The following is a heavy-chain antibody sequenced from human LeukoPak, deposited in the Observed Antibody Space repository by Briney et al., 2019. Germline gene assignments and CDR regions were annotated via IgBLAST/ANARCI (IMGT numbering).Heavy chain of an antibody. D-gene: IGHD6-13*01. J-gene: IGHJ4*02. Sequence: GGSLRLSCAASGFTFSSYGTHWVRQAPGKGLEWVAFIRYDGSNKYYADSVKGRFTISRDNSKNTLYLQMNSLRAEDTAVYYCAKRSAAAGTPDYWGQGNLVTVSS. CDR2: IRYDGSNK. CDR1: GFTFSSYG. CDR3: AKRSAAAGTPDY. V-gene: IGHV3-30*02.